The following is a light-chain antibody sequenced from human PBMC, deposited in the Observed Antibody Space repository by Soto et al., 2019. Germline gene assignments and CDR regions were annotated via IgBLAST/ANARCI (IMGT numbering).Light chain of an antibody. V-gene: IGKV3-15*01. CDR2: GAS. CDR1: QPISRN. J-gene: IGKJ1*01. CDR3: QQYNTGPRT. Sequence: EIVMTQSPATLSVSPGQGATLSCRASQPISRNLAWYQQKPGQAPRLLIYGASTRATDIPGRFSGGGSGTEFTLTISSLQSEDFAIYFCQQYNTGPRTFGQGTKVEVK.